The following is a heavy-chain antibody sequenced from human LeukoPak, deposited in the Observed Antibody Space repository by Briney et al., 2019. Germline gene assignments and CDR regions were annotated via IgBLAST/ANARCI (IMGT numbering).Heavy chain of an antibody. J-gene: IGHJ3*02. V-gene: IGHV3-7*01. CDR3: ARDTPLVRQQLSRAFDI. Sequence: GGSLRLSCAASGFTFSSYWMSWVRQAPGKGLEWVANIKQDGSEKYYVDSVKGRFTISRDNAKNSLYLQMNSLRAEDTAVYYCARDTPLVRQQLSRAFDIWGQGTMVTVSS. D-gene: IGHD6-13*01. CDR2: IKQDGSEK. CDR1: GFTFSSYW.